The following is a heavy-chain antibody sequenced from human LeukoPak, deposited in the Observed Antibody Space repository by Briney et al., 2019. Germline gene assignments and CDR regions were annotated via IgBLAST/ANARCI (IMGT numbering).Heavy chain of an antibody. CDR2: ISSSSSTI. CDR3: ARHSDGCSSTSCQGHAFDI. D-gene: IGHD2-2*01. J-gene: IGHJ3*02. Sequence: PGGSLRLSCAASGFTFSTYSMNWVRQAPGKGLEWVSYISSSSSTIYYADSVKGRFTISRDNVKNSLYLQMNSLRAEDTAVYYCARHSDGCSSTSCQGHAFDIWGQGTMVTVSP. V-gene: IGHV3-48*01. CDR1: GFTFSTYS.